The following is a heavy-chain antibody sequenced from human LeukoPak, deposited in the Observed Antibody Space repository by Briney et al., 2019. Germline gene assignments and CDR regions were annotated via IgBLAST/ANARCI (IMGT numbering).Heavy chain of an antibody. V-gene: IGHV3-21*01. CDR2: ISSSSSYI. Sequence: GGSLRLSCAASGFTFSSYSMSWVRQAPGKGLEWVSSISSSSSYIYYADSVKGRFTISRDNAKNSLYLQMNSLRVEDTAVYYCARTTSYYYDSSGYYYFPFDYWGQGTLVTVSS. J-gene: IGHJ4*02. CDR1: GFTFSSYS. CDR3: ARTTSYYYDSSGYYYFPFDY. D-gene: IGHD3-22*01.